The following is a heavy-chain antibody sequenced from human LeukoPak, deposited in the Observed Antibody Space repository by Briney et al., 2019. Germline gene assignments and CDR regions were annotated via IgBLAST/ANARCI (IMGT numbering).Heavy chain of an antibody. CDR1: GYTFTNYY. CDR2: INPSRGST. J-gene: IGHJ3*02. D-gene: IGHD3-10*01. CDR3: VREYYGSGMHAFDI. Sequence: ASVKVSCKASGYTFTNYYMHWVRQATGQGLEWMGIINPSRGSTSYAQKFQGRVTMTGETSTSTVYMELSSLKSEDTAVYYCVREYYGSGMHAFDIWGQGTMVTVSS. V-gene: IGHV1-46*01.